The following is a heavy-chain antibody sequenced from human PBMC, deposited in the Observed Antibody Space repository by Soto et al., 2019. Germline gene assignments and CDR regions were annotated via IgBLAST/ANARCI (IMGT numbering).Heavy chain of an antibody. CDR1: GGSVSSDSYF. J-gene: IGHJ4*02. CDR3: ATDSSGNYFDY. V-gene: IGHV4-61*01. D-gene: IGHD1-26*01. CDR2: IYYSGST. Sequence: SETLSLTCTVSGGSVSSDSYFWTWIRQPPGKGLEWIGYIYYSGSTNYNPSLKSRVTISVNTSKNQLSLKLSSVTAADTAVYYCATDSSGNYFDYWGPGTLVTVSS.